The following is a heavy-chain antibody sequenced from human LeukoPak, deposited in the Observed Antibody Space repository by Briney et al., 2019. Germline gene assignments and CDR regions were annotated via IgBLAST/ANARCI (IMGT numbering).Heavy chain of an antibody. J-gene: IGHJ4*02. CDR3: SRWIYDFWSGVDF. CDR1: GYSFTSYW. D-gene: IGHD3-3*01. V-gene: IGHV5-51*01. CDR2: IYPGDSET. Sequence: LKLSCKGSGYSFTSYWIGWGRQMPGQGLEWMGIIYPGDSETIYSPSFQGQVTFPADKTRSTAYLPWSSLTSSDTALHSSSRWIYDFWSGVDFWGQGTLVTVSS.